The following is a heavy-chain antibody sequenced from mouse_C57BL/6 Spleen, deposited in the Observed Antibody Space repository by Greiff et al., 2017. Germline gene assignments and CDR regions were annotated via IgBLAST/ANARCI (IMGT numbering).Heavy chain of an antibody. CDR2: INPNNGGT. Sequence: VQLQQSGPELVKPGASVKMSCKASGYTFTDYNMHWVKQSHGKSLEWIGYINPNNGGTSYNQKFEGKATLTVNKSSSTAYMELRSLTSEDSAVYYCAIPFYSNDWYFDVWGTGTTVTVSS. CDR3: AIPFYSNDWYFDV. CDR1: GYTFTDYN. V-gene: IGHV1-22*01. D-gene: IGHD2-5*01. J-gene: IGHJ1*03.